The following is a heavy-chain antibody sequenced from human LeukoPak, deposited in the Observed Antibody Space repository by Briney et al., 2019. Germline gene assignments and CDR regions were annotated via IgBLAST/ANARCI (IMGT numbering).Heavy chain of an antibody. J-gene: IGHJ6*03. V-gene: IGHV3-21*01. CDR3: ARDPYSGSYGDYYYYFMDI. Sequence: GGSLRLSCAASGFTFSTYNMNWVRQAPGKELEWVSSITSSSSYIYYADSVKGRFTISRDNAKNSLYLQMNSLRADDTAVYYCARDPYSGSYGDYYYYFMDIWGKGTTVTISS. CDR1: GFTFSTYN. CDR2: ITSSSSYI. D-gene: IGHD1-26*01.